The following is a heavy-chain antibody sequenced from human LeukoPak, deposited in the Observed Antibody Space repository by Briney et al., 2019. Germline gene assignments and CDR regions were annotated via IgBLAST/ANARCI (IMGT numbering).Heavy chain of an antibody. D-gene: IGHD3-10*02. V-gene: IGHV3-48*03. CDR1: GFTFSSYE. CDR3: AELGITMIGGV. Sequence: GGSLRLSCAASGFTFSSYEMNWVRQAPGKGRECVSYISSSGSTIYYADSVKGRFTISRDNAKNSLYLQMNSLRAEDTAVYYCAELGITMIGGVWGKGTTVTISS. CDR2: ISSSGSTI. J-gene: IGHJ6*04.